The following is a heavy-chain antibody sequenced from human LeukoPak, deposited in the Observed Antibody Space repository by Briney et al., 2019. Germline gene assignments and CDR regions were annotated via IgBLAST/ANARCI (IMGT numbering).Heavy chain of an antibody. Sequence: ASVKVSCMASGYTFTSYDINWVRQATGQGLEWMGWMNPNSGNTGYAQKFQGRVTITRNTSISTAYMELSSLRSEDTAVYYCARGHVVVVAAPYYYYMDVWGKGTTVTVSS. D-gene: IGHD2-15*01. V-gene: IGHV1-8*03. J-gene: IGHJ6*03. CDR2: MNPNSGNT. CDR3: ARGHVVVVAAPYYYYMDV. CDR1: GYTFTSYD.